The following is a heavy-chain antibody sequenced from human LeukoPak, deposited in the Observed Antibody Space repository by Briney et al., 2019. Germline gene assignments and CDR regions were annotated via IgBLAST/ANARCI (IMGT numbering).Heavy chain of an antibody. CDR1: GHPLSSYA. V-gene: IGHV3-64*01. D-gene: IGHD6-13*01. CDR3: ARGPDAAAGLGGFDP. Sequence: PGGSLRLSCAPSGHPLSSYAMHWVRQAPGRGLECVSPISSNGGNTSYANFVKGRFTISRDNSKNALYLQRGSLRAEDMAVYYCARGPDAAAGLGGFDPWGQGTLVTVSS. CDR2: ISSNGGNT. J-gene: IGHJ5*02.